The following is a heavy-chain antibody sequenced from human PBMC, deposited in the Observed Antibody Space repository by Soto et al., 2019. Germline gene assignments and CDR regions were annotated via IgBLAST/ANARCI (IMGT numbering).Heavy chain of an antibody. Sequence: KSSETLSLTCTVSGCSISSSSYYWGWIRQTPGKGLEWIGSIYYSGTTNYNPSLKSRVTISVDTSKNQFSLRLSSVTAVDTAIYYCARLRGYCTGGSCYHFDCWGQGTLVTVSS. CDR1: GCSISSSSYY. V-gene: IGHV4-39*01. CDR3: ARLRGYCTGGSCYHFDC. J-gene: IGHJ4*02. D-gene: IGHD2-15*01. CDR2: IYYSGTT.